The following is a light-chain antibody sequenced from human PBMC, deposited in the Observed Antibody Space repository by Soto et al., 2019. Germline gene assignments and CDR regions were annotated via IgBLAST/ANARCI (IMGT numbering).Light chain of an antibody. CDR1: SSDVGGYDD. V-gene: IGLV2-14*03. Sequence: QSALTQPASVSGSPGQSLTISCTGTSSDVGGYDDVSWYQHHPGKAPRLMIYYVSNRPSGISNRFSASKSGNTASLTISGLQAEDEADYYCSSYTSSSSVVFGGGTKLTVL. CDR3: SSYTSSSSVV. CDR2: YVS. J-gene: IGLJ2*01.